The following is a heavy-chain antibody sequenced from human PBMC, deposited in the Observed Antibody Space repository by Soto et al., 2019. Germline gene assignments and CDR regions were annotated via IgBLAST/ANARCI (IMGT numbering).Heavy chain of an antibody. CDR3: ARVYSSLDYGIEY. D-gene: IGHD6-19*01. V-gene: IGHV3-30-3*01. CDR2: LSYDGTNK. J-gene: IGHJ4*02. Sequence: PGGSLRLSCAASGFTFSTYSMHWVRQAPGKGLEWVAVLSYDGTNKYSADSVKGRFTISRDNSKNTLYLQMNSLRPEDTAAYYCARVYSSLDYGIEYWGQGTLVTVSS. CDR1: GFTFSTYS.